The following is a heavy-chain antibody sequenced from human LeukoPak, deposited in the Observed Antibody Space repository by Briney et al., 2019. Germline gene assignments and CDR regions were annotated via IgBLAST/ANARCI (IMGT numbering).Heavy chain of an antibody. CDR2: INHSGST. J-gene: IGHJ4*02. CDR3: ARDMARGNLDY. CDR1: GGSFRGYY. V-gene: IGHV4-34*01. D-gene: IGHD4-23*01. Sequence: PSETLSLTCAVYGGSFRGYYWSWLRQPPGKGLEWIGEINHSGSTNYNPSLKSRVTIPVDTSKNQFSRKLSSVTAADTAVYYCARDMARGNLDYWGEGTLVTVSS.